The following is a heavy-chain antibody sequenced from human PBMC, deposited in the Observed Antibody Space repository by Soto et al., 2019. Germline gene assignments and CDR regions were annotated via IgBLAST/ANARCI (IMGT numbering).Heavy chain of an antibody. CDR2: INAGNGNT. J-gene: IGHJ4*02. V-gene: IGHV1-3*01. CDR3: ARRPPNCSGGSCYPQALDY. CDR1: GYTFTSYA. Sequence: ASVKVSCKASGYTFTSYAMHWVRQAPGQRLEWMGWINAGNGNTKYSQKFQGRVTITRDTSASTAYMELSSLRSEDTAVYYCARRPPNCSGGSCYPQALDYWGQGTLVTAPQ. D-gene: IGHD2-15*01.